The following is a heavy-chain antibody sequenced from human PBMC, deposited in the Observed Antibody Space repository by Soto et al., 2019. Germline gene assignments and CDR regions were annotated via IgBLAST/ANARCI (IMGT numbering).Heavy chain of an antibody. D-gene: IGHD1-26*01. Sequence: PSETLSLTCAVSGGSIRDNNWWSWVHQPPGKGLEWIGEIFHSGSTYYNPSLKARVTISVDKSKNQFSLKLSSVTAADTAVYYCARVYSGSYSDYWGQGTLVTVSS. CDR1: GGSIRDNNW. J-gene: IGHJ4*02. CDR2: IFHSGST. V-gene: IGHV4-4*02. CDR3: ARVYSGSYSDY.